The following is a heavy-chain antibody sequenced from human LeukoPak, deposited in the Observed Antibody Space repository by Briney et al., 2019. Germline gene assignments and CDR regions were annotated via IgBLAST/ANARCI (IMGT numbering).Heavy chain of an antibody. D-gene: IGHD6-13*01. CDR3: ARAGGSSSWYVDWFDP. J-gene: IGHJ5*02. Sequence: SETLSLTCTVSGGSISSYHWSWIRQPPGKGLEWIGYIYYSGSTNYNPSLKSRVTISVDTSKNQFSLKLSSVTAADTAVYYCARAGGSSSWYVDWFDPWGQGTLVTVSS. CDR1: GGSISSYH. CDR2: IYYSGST. V-gene: IGHV4-59*01.